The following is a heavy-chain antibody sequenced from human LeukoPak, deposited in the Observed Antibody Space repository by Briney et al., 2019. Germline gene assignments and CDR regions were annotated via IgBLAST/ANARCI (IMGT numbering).Heavy chain of an antibody. Sequence: SETLSLTCTVSGGSISSGSYYWNWIRQPAGKGLEWIGSIYHSGSTYYNPSLKSRVTTSVDTSKNQFSLKLSSVTAADTAVYYCARAGYGDSDFDYWGQGTLVTVSS. CDR3: ARAGYGDSDFDY. D-gene: IGHD4-17*01. J-gene: IGHJ4*02. V-gene: IGHV4-39*07. CDR1: GGSISSGSYY. CDR2: IYHSGST.